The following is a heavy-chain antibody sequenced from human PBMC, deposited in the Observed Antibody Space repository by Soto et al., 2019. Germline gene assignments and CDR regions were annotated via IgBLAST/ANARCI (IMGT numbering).Heavy chain of an antibody. Sequence: EVQLVQSGAEVKKPGKSLKISCKGSGYSFTSYWIGWVRQMPGKGLEWMGIIYPGDSDTRYSPSFQGQVTISADKSISTAYLQWSSLKASDTAMYYCARAEYYYDNSGYYPFDYWGQGTLVTVSS. CDR1: GYSFTSYW. J-gene: IGHJ4*02. CDR2: IYPGDSDT. D-gene: IGHD3-22*01. V-gene: IGHV5-51*01. CDR3: ARAEYYYDNSGYYPFDY.